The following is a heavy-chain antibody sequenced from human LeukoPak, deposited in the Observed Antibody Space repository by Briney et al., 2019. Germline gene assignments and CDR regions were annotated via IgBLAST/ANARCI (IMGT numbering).Heavy chain of an antibody. CDR1: GGSISSGDYY. D-gene: IGHD2-2*01. J-gene: IGHJ6*03. CDR2: IYYSGST. V-gene: IGHV4-30-4*08. Sequence: SETLSLTCTVSGGSISSGDYYWSWIRQPPGKGLEWLGYIYYSGSTYYNPSLKSRVTISVDTSKNQFSLKLSSVTAAYTAVYYCARAYCSSTSCYGGDYYYYMDVWGKGTTVTVSS. CDR3: ARAYCSSTSCYGGDYYYYMDV.